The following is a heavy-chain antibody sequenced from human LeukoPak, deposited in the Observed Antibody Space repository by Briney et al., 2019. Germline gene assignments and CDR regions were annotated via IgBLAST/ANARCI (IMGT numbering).Heavy chain of an antibody. CDR1: GGSMSSYY. CDR3: ARAGLPGAFDI. Sequence: PSETLSLTCTVSGGSMSSYYWSWIRQPPGKGLEWIAYIYYSGSTNYNPSLKSRVTISVDTSKNQFSLKLSSVTAADTAVYYCARAGLPGAFDIWGQGTMVTVSS. CDR2: IYYSGST. J-gene: IGHJ3*02. V-gene: IGHV4-59*01. D-gene: IGHD3-10*01.